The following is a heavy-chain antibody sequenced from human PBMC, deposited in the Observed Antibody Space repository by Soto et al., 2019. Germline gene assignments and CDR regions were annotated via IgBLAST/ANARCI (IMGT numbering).Heavy chain of an antibody. V-gene: IGHV3-30*18. J-gene: IGHJ1*01. CDR2: ISYYGGGF. CDR3: AKDFGAWSEC. D-gene: IGHD6-19*01. CDR1: GFGFSTYG. Sequence: GGSRRLFCAACGFGFSTYGMHWVRQAPGKGLEWVALISYYGGGFYYADSVKVRFKISRDNSKHTLSLKMDSLRVEDTAVYYCAKDFGAWSECWG.